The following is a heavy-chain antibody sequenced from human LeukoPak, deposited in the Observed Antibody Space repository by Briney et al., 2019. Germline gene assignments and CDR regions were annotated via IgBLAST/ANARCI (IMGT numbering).Heavy chain of an antibody. D-gene: IGHD6-19*01. J-gene: IGHJ6*02. CDR2: ISGSGGST. CDR3: AKDDRGSGWPTYYYYYGMDV. CDR1: GFTFSSYA. Sequence: GGSLGLSCAASGFTFSSYAMSWVRQAPGKGLEWVSAISGSGGSTYYADSVKGRFTISRDNSKNTLYLQMNSLRAEDTAVYYCAKDDRGSGWPTYYYYYGMDVWGQGTTVTVSS. V-gene: IGHV3-23*01.